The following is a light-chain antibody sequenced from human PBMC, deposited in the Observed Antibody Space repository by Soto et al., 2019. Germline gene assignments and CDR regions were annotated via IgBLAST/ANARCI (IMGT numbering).Light chain of an antibody. CDR1: SSDVGGYNY. CDR3: CSYAGSNNYV. V-gene: IGLV2-8*01. CDR2: EVS. J-gene: IGLJ1*01. Sequence: QSALTQPPSASGSPGQSVTISCTGTSSDVGGYNYVSWYQQHPGKAPKLMISEVSKRPSGVPDRFSGSKSGNTASLTVSGLQAEDEAVYYCCSYAGSNNYVFGTGTKLTVL.